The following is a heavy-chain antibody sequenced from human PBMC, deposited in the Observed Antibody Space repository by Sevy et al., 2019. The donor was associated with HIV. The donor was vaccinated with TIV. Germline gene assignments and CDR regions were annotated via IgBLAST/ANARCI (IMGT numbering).Heavy chain of an antibody. CDR3: ARGVGGMGSYFDY. Sequence: SETLSLTCTVSGGSVSSGSYYWSWIRQPPGKGLEWIGYIYYSRSTNYYPSLKSRVTISVDTSKNQFSLKLSSVTAADTAVYYCARGVGGMGSYFDYWGQGTLVTVSS. CDR1: GGSVSSGSYY. D-gene: IGHD3-10*01. CDR2: IYYSRST. V-gene: IGHV4-61*01. J-gene: IGHJ4*02.